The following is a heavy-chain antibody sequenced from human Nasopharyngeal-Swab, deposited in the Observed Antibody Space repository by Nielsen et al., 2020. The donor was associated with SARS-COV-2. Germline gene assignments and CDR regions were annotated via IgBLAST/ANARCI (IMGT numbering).Heavy chain of an antibody. CDR1: GFTFRNHA. CDR3: ARDGSTDFYYDILTGYIDY. D-gene: IGHD3-9*01. CDR2: ISGSGGST. Sequence: GESLKISCAASGFTFRNHAMSWVRQAPGKGLEWVSAISGSGGSTYYADSVKGRFTISRDNSKNTLYLQMNSLRAEDTAVYYCARDGSTDFYYDILTGYIDYWGQGTLVTVSS. V-gene: IGHV3-23*01. J-gene: IGHJ4*02.